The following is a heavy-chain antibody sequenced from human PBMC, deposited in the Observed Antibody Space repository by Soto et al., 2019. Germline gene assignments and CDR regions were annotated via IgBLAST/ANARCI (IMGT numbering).Heavy chain of an antibody. CDR3: ASVCGGDCYNGMDV. J-gene: IGHJ6*02. D-gene: IGHD2-21*01. Sequence: QVQLQESGPGLVKPSQTLSLTCTVSGGSISSGGYYWSLIRQHPGQGLEWLGYIYYRGSTCYTPSLKSRATISVDTDKKQVSLEVSSVNSAETAGYQWASVCGGDCYNGMDVWGQGTTVTVSS. V-gene: IGHV4-31*03. CDR2: IYYRGST. CDR1: GGSISSGGYY.